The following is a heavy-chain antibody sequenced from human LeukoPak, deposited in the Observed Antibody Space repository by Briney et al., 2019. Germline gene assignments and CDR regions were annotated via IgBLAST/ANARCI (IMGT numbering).Heavy chain of an antibody. Sequence: PGGSLRLSCAASGFTFSSYNMNWVRQAPGKGLEWVSSISSSDSYIYYADSVKGRFTISRDNAKNSLFLQMNSLRAEDTAVYYCARDGRGIHYYFDYWGQGTLVTVSS. D-gene: IGHD3-10*01. J-gene: IGHJ4*02. V-gene: IGHV3-21*01. CDR3: ARDGRGIHYYFDY. CDR2: ISSSDSYI. CDR1: GFTFSSYN.